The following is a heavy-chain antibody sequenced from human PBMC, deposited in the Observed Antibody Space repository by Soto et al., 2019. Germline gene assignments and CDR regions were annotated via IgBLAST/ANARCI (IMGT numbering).Heavy chain of an antibody. CDR2: IWYDGSNK. J-gene: IGHJ6*02. V-gene: IGHV3-33*01. CDR3: ARDGRDYDFWSGYSYYYYYYGMDV. Sequence: QVQLVESGGGVVQPGRSLRLSCAASGFTFSSYGMHWVRQAPGKGLEWVAVIWYDGSNKYYADSVKGRFTISRDNSKNTVYLQMNSLRAEDKAVYYCARDGRDYDFWSGYSYYYYYYGMDVWGQGTTVTVSS. D-gene: IGHD3-3*01. CDR1: GFTFSSYG.